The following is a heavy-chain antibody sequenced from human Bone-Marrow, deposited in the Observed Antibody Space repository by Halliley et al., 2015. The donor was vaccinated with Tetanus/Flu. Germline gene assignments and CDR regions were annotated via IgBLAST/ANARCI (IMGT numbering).Heavy chain of an antibody. CDR1: GGSIGSGYNY. V-gene: IGHV4-31*03. Sequence: TLSLTCTVSGGSIGSGYNYWSWIRQQPGKGLEWIGYIYYSGTTHYNPSPKSRLTISIDTSKNQFSLKLTSVTAADTATYYCARDQEDATDCVGFFDPWGQGTLVTVSS. D-gene: IGHD2-21*02. J-gene: IGHJ5*02. CDR2: IYYSGTT. CDR3: ARDQEDATDCVGFFDP.